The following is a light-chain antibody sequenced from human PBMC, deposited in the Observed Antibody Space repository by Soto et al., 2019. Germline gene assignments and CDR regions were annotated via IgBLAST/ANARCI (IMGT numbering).Light chain of an antibody. CDR3: QQYGTSEII. CDR1: QSLANSF. Sequence: EFVFTPSPGTPSLSPGERATLSCRSSQSLANSFIAWYQQKPGQAPRLLIYDTSSRASGIPDRFSGSGSGTDFTLTISRLETEDFAVFYCQQYGTSEIIFGQGTRLEIK. CDR2: DTS. V-gene: IGKV3-20*01. J-gene: IGKJ5*01.